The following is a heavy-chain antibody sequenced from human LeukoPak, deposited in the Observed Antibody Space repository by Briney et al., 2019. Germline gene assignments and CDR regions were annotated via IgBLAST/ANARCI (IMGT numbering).Heavy chain of an antibody. J-gene: IGHJ6*02. D-gene: IGHD6-13*01. V-gene: IGHV4-39*07. CDR1: GGSISRSTDH. Sequence: PSETLSLTCSVSGGSISRSTDHWGWIRRPPGKGLEWIGSIYYSGTTYYNPSLKSRVTISVDTSKNQFSLKLSSVTAADTAVYYCARGGSSSWYLYYGMDVWGQGTTVTVSS. CDR2: IYYSGTT. CDR3: ARGGSSSWYLYYGMDV.